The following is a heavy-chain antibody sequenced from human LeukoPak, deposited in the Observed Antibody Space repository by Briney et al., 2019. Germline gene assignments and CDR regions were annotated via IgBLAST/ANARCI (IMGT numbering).Heavy chain of an antibody. J-gene: IGHJ4*02. D-gene: IGHD3-3*02. V-gene: IGHV4-39*01. Sequence: SETLSLTCTVSGGSISSSSYYWGWIRQPPGKGLEWIGSIYYSGSTYYNPSLKSRVTISVDTSKNQFSLKLSSVTAADTAVYYCATPIFGVVSTDYWGQGTLVTVSS. CDR1: GGSISSSSYY. CDR3: ATPIFGVVSTDY. CDR2: IYYSGST.